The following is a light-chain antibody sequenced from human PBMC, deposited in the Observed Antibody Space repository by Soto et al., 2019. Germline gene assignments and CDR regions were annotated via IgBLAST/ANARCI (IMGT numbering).Light chain of an antibody. CDR3: SSYSFSSMGL. J-gene: IGLJ2*01. Sequence: QSALTQPASVSGSPGQSITISCTGTSSDIGDYDYVSWYQQHPGKAPKTLIYEVSIRPSGISNRFSGSKSGNTAYLTISGLQLEDDADYYCSSYSFSSMGLFGGGTKLTVL. CDR2: EVS. V-gene: IGLV2-14*01. CDR1: SSDIGDYDY.